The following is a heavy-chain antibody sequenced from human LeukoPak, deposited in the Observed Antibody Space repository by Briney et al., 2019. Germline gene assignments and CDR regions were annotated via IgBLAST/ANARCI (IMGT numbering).Heavy chain of an antibody. Sequence: GGSLRLSCAASGFTFSSYGMHWVRQAPGKGLEWVAFIRYDGSNKYYADSVKGRFTISRDNSKNTLYLQMNSLRAEDTAVYYCARDSYCGGDCYSSYYFDYWGQGTLVTVSS. J-gene: IGHJ4*02. CDR2: IRYDGSNK. CDR3: ARDSYCGGDCYSSYYFDY. V-gene: IGHV3-30*02. CDR1: GFTFSSYG. D-gene: IGHD2-21*02.